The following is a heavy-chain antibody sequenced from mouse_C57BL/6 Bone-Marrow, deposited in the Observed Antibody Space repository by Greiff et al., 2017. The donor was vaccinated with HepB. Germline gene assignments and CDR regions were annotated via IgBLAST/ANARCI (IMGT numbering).Heavy chain of an antibody. Sequence: QVQLKESGAELVKPGASVKISCKASGYAFSSYWMNWVKQRPGKGLEWIGQIYPGDGDTNYNGKFKGKATLTADKSSSTAYMQLSSLTSEDSAVYFCASLYYGSSYYAMDYWGQGTSVTVSS. CDR2: IYPGDGDT. D-gene: IGHD1-1*01. V-gene: IGHV1-80*01. J-gene: IGHJ4*01. CDR1: GYAFSSYW. CDR3: ASLYYGSSYYAMDY.